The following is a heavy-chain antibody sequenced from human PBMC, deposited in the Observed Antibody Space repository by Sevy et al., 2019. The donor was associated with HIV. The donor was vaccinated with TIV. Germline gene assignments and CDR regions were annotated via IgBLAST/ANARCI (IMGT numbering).Heavy chain of an antibody. V-gene: IGHV1-2*02. CDR1: GYTFSDSGYY. J-gene: IGHJ6*02. CDR2: INPKSGAT. CDR3: ARESYDFWTGPVDYDYGMDV. Sequence: ASVKVSCKASGYTFSDSGYYVHWVRQAPGQGLEWMGWINPKSGATNHAQKFQGRVTMNRDTSVSTANMELNRLTSDDTAVYYCARESYDFWTGPVDYDYGMDVWGQGTTVTVSS. D-gene: IGHD3-3*01.